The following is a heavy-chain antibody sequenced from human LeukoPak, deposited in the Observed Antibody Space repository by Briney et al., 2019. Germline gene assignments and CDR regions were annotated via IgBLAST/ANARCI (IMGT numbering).Heavy chain of an antibody. D-gene: IGHD3-10*01. CDR2: IKQDGSEK. V-gene: IGHV3-7*03. J-gene: IGHJ6*03. CDR3: ARDFKGFGELYYYYYMDV. Sequence: GGSLRLSCAASGFTFSTHWMSWVRQAPGKGLEWVANIKQDGSEKYYVDSVKGRFTISRDNAKNSLYLQMNSLRAEDTAVYYCARDFKGFGELYYYYYMDVWGKGTTVTISS. CDR1: GFTFSTHW.